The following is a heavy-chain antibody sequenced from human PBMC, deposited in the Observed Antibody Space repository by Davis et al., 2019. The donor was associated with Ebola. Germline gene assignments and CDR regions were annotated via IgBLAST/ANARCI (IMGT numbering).Heavy chain of an antibody. V-gene: IGHV3-30*18. Sequence: GGSLRLSCAASGFTFSSYGMHWVRQAPGKGLEWVAVISYDGSNKYYADSVKGRFTISRDNSKNTLYLQMNSLRAEDTAMYYCAKAKPVGLMPTATTGSHYYFDSWGQGTLVTVSS. CDR2: ISYDGSNK. CDR3: AKAKPVGLMPTATTGSHYYFDS. D-gene: IGHD4-11*01. CDR1: GFTFSSYG. J-gene: IGHJ4*02.